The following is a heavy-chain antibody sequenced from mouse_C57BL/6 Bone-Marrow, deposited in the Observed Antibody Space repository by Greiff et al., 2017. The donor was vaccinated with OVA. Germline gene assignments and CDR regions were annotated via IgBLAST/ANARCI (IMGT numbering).Heavy chain of an antibody. CDR1: GYAFSSSW. V-gene: IGHV1-82*01. D-gene: IGHD1-2*01. Sequence: QVQLQQSGPELVKPGASVKISCKASGYAFSSSWMNWVKQRPGKGLEWIGRIYPGDGDTNYNGKFKGKATLTADKSSSTAYMQLSSLTSEDSAVYFCAIFYGGYAMDDWGQGTSVTVSS. CDR3: AIFYGGYAMDD. CDR2: IYPGDGDT. J-gene: IGHJ4*01.